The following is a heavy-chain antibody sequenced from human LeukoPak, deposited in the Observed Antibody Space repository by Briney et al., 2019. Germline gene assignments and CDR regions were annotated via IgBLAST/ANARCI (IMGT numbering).Heavy chain of an antibody. V-gene: IGHV1-46*01. D-gene: IGHD3-10*01. CDR3: ARVIITMVRGVINNWFDP. CDR2: IYPRDGST. CDR1: GYTFTSNY. Sequence: ASVKVSCKASGYTFTSNYIHWVRQAPGQGLEWMGMIYPRDGSTNYAQKLQGRVTMTTDTSTSTAYMELRSLRSDDTAVYYCARVIITMVRGVINNWFDPWGQGTLVTVSS. J-gene: IGHJ5*02.